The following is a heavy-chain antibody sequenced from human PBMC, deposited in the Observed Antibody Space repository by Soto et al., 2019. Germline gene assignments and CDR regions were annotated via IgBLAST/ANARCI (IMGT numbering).Heavy chain of an antibody. D-gene: IGHD4-17*01. Sequence: GGSLRLSCAASGFTFSDYSMNWVRQAPGKGLEWVSYISSSSNTVYYADSVKGRFSISRDNAKNSLFLQMNSLRAEDTALYYCARASRTAVTDYWGQGNLVTFSS. V-gene: IGHV3-48*01. CDR2: ISSSSNTV. CDR3: ARASRTAVTDY. J-gene: IGHJ4*02. CDR1: GFTFSDYS.